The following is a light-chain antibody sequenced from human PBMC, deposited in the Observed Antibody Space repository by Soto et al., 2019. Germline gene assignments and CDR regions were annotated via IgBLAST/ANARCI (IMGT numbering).Light chain of an antibody. Sequence: QSVLTQLPSAYGTPGQRVTISCSGSSSNIGSNTVNWYQHLPGTAHKLLIYSNNQRPSGVPDRFPGSKSGTSASLAISGLQSEDEADYYCAAWDDSLNPLYVFGTGTKLTVL. CDR3: AAWDDSLNPLYV. CDR1: SSNIGSNT. CDR2: SNN. J-gene: IGLJ1*01. V-gene: IGLV1-44*01.